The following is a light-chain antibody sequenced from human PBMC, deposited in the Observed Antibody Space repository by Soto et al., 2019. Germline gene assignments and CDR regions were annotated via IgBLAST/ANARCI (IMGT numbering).Light chain of an antibody. J-gene: IGLJ3*02. Sequence: QSVLTQSPSASASLGASVKLTCTLSSGHNSYAIAWHQQQPEKGPRYVMKINNDGSHIKGDGIPDRFSGSSSGAERYLTISSLQSEDEADYYCQTWGTGPWVFGGGTKVTV. CDR3: QTWGTGPWV. CDR1: SGHNSYA. CDR2: INNDGSH. V-gene: IGLV4-69*02.